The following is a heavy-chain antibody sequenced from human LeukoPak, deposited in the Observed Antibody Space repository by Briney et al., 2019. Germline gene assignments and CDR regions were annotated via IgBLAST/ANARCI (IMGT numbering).Heavy chain of an antibody. V-gene: IGHV3-9*01. CDR3: AKSGRSIVATVGGAFDI. CDR1: GFTFDDYA. J-gene: IGHJ3*02. CDR2: ISWNSGSI. D-gene: IGHD5-12*01. Sequence: PGGSLRLSCAASGFTFDDYAMHWVRQAPGKGLEWVSGISWNSGSIGYADSVKGRFTISRDNAKNSLYLQMNSLRAEDTALYYCAKSGRSIVATVGGAFDIWGQGTMVTVSS.